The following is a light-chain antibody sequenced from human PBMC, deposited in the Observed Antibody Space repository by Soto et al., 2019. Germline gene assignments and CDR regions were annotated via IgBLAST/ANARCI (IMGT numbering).Light chain of an antibody. J-gene: IGLJ1*01. CDR1: SSNIGAVYD. CDR3: QTFDNSLSGSV. CDR2: GNS. V-gene: IGLV1-40*01. Sequence: QSVLTQPPSVSGAPGQSVTISCTWSSSNIGAVYDVHWYQQLPGTAPKLLIYGNSNRPSGVPDRFSGSKSGTSASLAITGLQAEDEADYYCQTFDNSLSGSVFGTGTKVTVL.